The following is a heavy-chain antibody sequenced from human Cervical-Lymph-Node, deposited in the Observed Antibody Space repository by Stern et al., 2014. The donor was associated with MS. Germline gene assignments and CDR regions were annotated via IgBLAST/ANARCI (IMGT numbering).Heavy chain of an antibody. J-gene: IGHJ6*02. V-gene: IGHV3-33*01. Sequence: QVQLVESGGGVVQPGRSLRLSCAASGFTFSSYGMHWVRQAPGKGLEWVAVIWYDGSNKYYADSVKGRFTISRDNSKNTLYLQMNSLRAEDTAVYYCARDGIAARYGDYYYGMDVWGQGTTVTVSS. D-gene: IGHD6-6*01. CDR3: ARDGIAARYGDYYYGMDV. CDR1: GFTFSSYG. CDR2: IWYDGSNK.